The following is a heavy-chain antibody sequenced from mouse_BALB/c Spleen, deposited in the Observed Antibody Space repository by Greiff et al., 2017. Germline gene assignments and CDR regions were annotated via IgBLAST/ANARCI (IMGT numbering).Heavy chain of an antibody. V-gene: IGHV5-4*02. J-gene: IGHJ4*01. CDR2: ISDGGSYT. D-gene: IGHD2-14*01. CDR3: ARDGEVRRYYYAMDY. CDR1: GFTFSDYY. Sequence: EVKVVESGGGLVKPGGSLKLSCAASGFTFSDYYMYWVRQTPEKRLEWVATISDGGSYTYYPDSVKGRFTISRDNAKNNLYLQMSSLKSEDTAMYYCARDGEVRRYYYAMDYWGQGTSVTVSS.